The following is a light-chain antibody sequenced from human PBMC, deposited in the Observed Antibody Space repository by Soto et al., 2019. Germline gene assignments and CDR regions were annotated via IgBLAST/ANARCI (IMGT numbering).Light chain of an antibody. J-gene: IGLJ2*01. CDR3: SSYTSSSTLVV. CDR2: EVS. V-gene: IGLV2-14*01. CDR1: SSDVGGYNY. Sequence: QSAPTQPASVSGSPGQWITISCTGASSDVGGYNYVSWYQQHPGKAPKLMIYEVSNRPSGVSNRFSGSKSGNTASLTISGLQAEDEADYYCSSYTSSSTLVVFGGGTKLTVL.